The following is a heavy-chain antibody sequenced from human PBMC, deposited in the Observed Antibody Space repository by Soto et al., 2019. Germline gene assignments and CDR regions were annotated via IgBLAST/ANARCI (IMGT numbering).Heavy chain of an antibody. CDR1: GFTFISYA. V-gene: IGHV3-30-3*01. Sequence: PGGSLRLSCAASGFTFISYAMHWVLQAPCKGLEWVAVISYDGSNKYYADSVKGRFTISRDNSKNTLYLQMNSLRAEDTAVYYCARGGALVQLPEDYYYYGMDVWGQGTTVTVSS. CDR3: ARGGALVQLPEDYYYYGMDV. D-gene: IGHD2-2*01. J-gene: IGHJ6*02. CDR2: ISYDGSNK.